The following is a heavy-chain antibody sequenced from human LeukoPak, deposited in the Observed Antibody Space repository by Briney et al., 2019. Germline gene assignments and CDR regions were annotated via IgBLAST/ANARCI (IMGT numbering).Heavy chain of an antibody. D-gene: IGHD3-3*01. CDR2: IRSKAYGGTT. CDR3: TSSHQYYDFWSGYSIDY. CDR1: GFTFGDYA. J-gene: IGHJ4*02. V-gene: IGHV3-49*04. Sequence: PGRSLRLSCTASGFTFGDYAMSWVRQAPGKGLEWVGFIRSKAYGGTTEYAASVKGRFTISRDDSKSIAYLQMNSLKTEDTAVYYCTSSHQYYDFWSGYSIDYWGQGTLVTVSS.